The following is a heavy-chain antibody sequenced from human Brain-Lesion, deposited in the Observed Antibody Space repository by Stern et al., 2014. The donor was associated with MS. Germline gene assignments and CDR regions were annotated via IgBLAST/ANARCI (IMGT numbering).Heavy chain of an antibody. CDR2: IYYSGFT. CDR3: ARHDSVPRPSQLYSARDRGPGYFDY. V-gene: IGHV4-39*01. Sequence: QLQLQESGPGLVKPSETLSLTCTVSGGSISSSTYYWAWIRQPPGKGLEWIGNIYYSGFTYYNPSLKSRVTISVDMSKTQFPLKLSSVTAADTAIYYCARHDSVPRPSQLYSARDRGPGYFDYWGQGTLVTVSS. J-gene: IGHJ4*02. D-gene: IGHD1-26*01. CDR1: GGSISSSTYY.